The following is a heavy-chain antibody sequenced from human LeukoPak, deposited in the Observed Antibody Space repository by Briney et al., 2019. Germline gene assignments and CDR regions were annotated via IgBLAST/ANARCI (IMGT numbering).Heavy chain of an antibody. J-gene: IGHJ4*02. CDR2: IYPGDSDT. CDR1: GYRFANYW. D-gene: IGHD6-13*01. CDR3: ARHVGSSDVDF. Sequence: PGESLKISCKGSGYRFANYWIGWVRQMPGKDLEWMGIIYPGDSDTRYSPSFQGQVTISADKSISTAYLQWSSLQASDTAMYYCARHVGSSDVDFWGQRTLVTVSS. V-gene: IGHV5-51*01.